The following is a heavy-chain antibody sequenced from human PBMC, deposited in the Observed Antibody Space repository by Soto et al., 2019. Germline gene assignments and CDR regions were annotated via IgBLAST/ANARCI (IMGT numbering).Heavy chain of an antibody. CDR1: GFTFDDYA. CDR2: ISWNSGRI. J-gene: IGHJ4*02. D-gene: IGHD6-19*01. Sequence: EVQLVESGGGLVQPGRSLRLSCAASGFTFDDYAMHWVRQAPGKGLEWVSGISWNSGRIGYADSVKGRFTISSDNAKNSLYLQMNSLGAEDTALYYCAKDIGVAGPFSSFDYWGQGTLVTVSS. V-gene: IGHV3-9*01. CDR3: AKDIGVAGPFSSFDY.